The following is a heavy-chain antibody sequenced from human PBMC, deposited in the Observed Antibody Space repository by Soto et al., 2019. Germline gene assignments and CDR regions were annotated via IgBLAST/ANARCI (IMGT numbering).Heavy chain of an antibody. D-gene: IGHD5-18*01. V-gene: IGHV3-7*01. CDR3: AQAMAYAFHI. J-gene: IGHJ3*02. CDR1: GFPFSSHW. CDR2: IHQDGSET. Sequence: EVRLVESGGGLVQPGGSLRLSCAASGFPFSSHWMSWVRQAPGKGLEWLGNIHQDGSETHFADSVRGRFTISRDNAKNSLFLQLNSLRAEDTAVYYCAQAMAYAFHIWGQGTVVTVSS.